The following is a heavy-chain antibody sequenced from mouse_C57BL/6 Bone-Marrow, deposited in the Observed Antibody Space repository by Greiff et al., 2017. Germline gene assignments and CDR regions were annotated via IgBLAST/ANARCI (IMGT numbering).Heavy chain of an antibody. Sequence: VQLQQSGAELARPGASVKLSCKASGYTFTSYGINWVKQRPGQGLEWIGVIYPRSGSTNYNEKFKGKATLTADKSSSTAYMKLRSLTSEDAAVYYCARKYYGSHDYWGKGTTLTVSS. V-gene: IGHV1-81*01. CDR3: ARKYYGSHDY. D-gene: IGHD1-1*01. CDR2: IYPRSGST. CDR1: GYTFTSYG. J-gene: IGHJ2*01.